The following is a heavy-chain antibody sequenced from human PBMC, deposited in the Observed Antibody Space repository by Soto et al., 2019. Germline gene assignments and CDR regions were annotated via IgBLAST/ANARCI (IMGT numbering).Heavy chain of an antibody. V-gene: IGHV1-18*01. CDR2: ISADSGNT. Sequence: ASVKGSCKASGYSFSIYASSWGRQANGQGLQWMGWISADSGNTKYAQILQGRLTLTTDTSTSTAYMELRSLTSDDTAVYYCARDSPYNDFWGGVMESYSYNMDVWGQGTTVTVSS. D-gene: IGHD3-3*01. J-gene: IGHJ6*02. CDR3: ARDSPYNDFWGGVMESYSYNMDV. CDR1: GYSFSIYA.